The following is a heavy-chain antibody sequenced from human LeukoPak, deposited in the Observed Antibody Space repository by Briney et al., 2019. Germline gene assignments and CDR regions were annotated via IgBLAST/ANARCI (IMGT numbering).Heavy chain of an antibody. D-gene: IGHD3-16*01. CDR1: GFAVGSNY. CDR3: AGRGPFDY. V-gene: IGHV3-53*01. J-gene: IGHJ4*02. Sequence: GGSLRLSCVASGFAVGSNYMSWVRQAPGKGLEWVSLIYSGGAIRYADSVKGRFTISRDNSKNTLYLQMNSLRAEDTAVYYCAGRGPFDYWGQGTPVTVSS. CDR2: IYSGGAI.